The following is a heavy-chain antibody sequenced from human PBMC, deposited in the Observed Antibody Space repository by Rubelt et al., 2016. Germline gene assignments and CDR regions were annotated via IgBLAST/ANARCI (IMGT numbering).Heavy chain of an antibody. CDR3: AREGDYYYGMDV. V-gene: IGHV1-2*06. Sequence: QVQLVQSGSELKKPGASVKVSCKASGYTFTGYYMHWVRQAPGQGLEWMGRINPNSGGTNYAQKCQGRVTMTRDTSISTAYMELSRLRSDDTAVYYCAREGDYYYGMDVWGQGTTVTVSS. CDR2: INPNSGGT. J-gene: IGHJ6*02. CDR1: GYTFTGYY. D-gene: IGHD3-16*01.